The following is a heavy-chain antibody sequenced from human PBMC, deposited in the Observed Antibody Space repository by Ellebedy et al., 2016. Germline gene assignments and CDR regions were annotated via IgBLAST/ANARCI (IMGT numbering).Heavy chain of an antibody. Sequence: ASVKVSCKASGYTLTNSDINWVRQAAGQGLEWMGWMNPNSGNTGCAQKFQGRVTMTRNISINTAYMELSSLRSEDAAVYCCTRGVIGIWGQGTLVTVSS. J-gene: IGHJ4*02. V-gene: IGHV1-8*01. CDR2: MNPNSGNT. D-gene: IGHD2-15*01. CDR1: GYTLTNSD. CDR3: TRGVIGI.